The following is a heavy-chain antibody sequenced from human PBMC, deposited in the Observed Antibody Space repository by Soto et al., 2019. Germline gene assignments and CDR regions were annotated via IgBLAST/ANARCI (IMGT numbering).Heavy chain of an antibody. D-gene: IGHD2-15*01. J-gene: IGHJ4*02. CDR2: INPSGGST. CDR3: ARDIGKTRYCSGGRCYDERFDS. CDR1: GYTFTSYY. Sequence: QVQLVQSGAEVKKPGASVKVSCKASGYTFTSYYMHWVRQAPGQGLEWMGIINPSGGSTSYAQKFEGRVTMTSDTSTSTFYMEVSSIRSKVKAVYYCARDIGKTRYCSGGRCYDERFDSWGQGTLVTVSS. V-gene: IGHV1-46*01.